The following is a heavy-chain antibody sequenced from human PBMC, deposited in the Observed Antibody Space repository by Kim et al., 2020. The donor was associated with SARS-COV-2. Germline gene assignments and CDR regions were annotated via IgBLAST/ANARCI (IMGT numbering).Heavy chain of an antibody. V-gene: IGHV3-15*01. J-gene: IGHJ4*02. Sequence: YDTPVKSRFNSSRDESNNTLYLQMNSLKTADTAVYYCTTVRMATIRLFDSWGQGTLVTVSS. CDR3: TTVRMATIRLFDS. D-gene: IGHD5-12*01.